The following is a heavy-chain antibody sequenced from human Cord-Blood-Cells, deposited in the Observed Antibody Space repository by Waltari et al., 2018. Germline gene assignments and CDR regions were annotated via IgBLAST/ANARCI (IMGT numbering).Heavy chain of an antibody. D-gene: IGHD6-6*01. CDR2: ISGSGGST. CDR1: GLTFRSYA. CDR3: AKVKRQLVHY. V-gene: IGHV3-23*01. Sequence: EVQLFESGGGLVQPGGSLRLSSEASGLTFRSYASSWVCQAPGKGLAWVSAISGSGGSTYYADSVKGRFTISRDNSKNTLYLQMNSLRAEDTAVYYCAKVKRQLVHYWGQGTLVTVSS. J-gene: IGHJ4*02.